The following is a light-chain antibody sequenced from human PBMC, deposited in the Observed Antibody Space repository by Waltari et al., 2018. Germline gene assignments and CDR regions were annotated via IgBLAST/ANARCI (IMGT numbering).Light chain of an antibody. CDR2: AAS. V-gene: IGKV1-39*01. Sequence: DIQMTQSPSSLSASVGDRVTITCRASQSISTYLNWYQVKPGKAPKLLISAASTLQGGVPSRFSGSGSGADLTLTISNLQPDDYATYYCQQSYSIPCAFGQGTKLEIK. CDR3: QQSYSIPCA. J-gene: IGKJ2*01. CDR1: QSISTY.